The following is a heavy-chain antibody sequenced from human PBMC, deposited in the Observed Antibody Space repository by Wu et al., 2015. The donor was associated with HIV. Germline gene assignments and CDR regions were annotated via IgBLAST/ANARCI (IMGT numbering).Heavy chain of an antibody. CDR3: ARDRSPYCFDF. D-gene: IGHD2-15*01. V-gene: IGHV1-46*01. CDR2: INLSGGNT. Sequence: QVQLVQSGAEVKKPGASVKISCKASGYTFTSYYIHWVRQAPGQGLEWMGIINLSGGNTNYAQKFQGRVTMTRDTSTNTVYMDLSSLRSEDTALYYCARDRSPYCFDFWARERVVTVSS. CDR1: GYTFTSYY. J-gene: IGHJ4*02.